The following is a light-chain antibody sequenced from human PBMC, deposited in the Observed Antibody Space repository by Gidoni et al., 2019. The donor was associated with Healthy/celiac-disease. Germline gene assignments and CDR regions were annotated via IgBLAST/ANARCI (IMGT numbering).Light chain of an antibody. V-gene: IGLV1-44*01. CDR2: SNN. J-gene: IGLJ3*02. CDR1: SSNIGSNT. Sequence: QSVLTQPPSASGTPGQRVTIYCSGSSSNIGSNTVNWYQQLPGTAPKLLIYSNNQRPSGVPDRFSGSKSGTSASLASSGLQSEDEADYYCAAWDDSLNGPVFGGGTKLTV. CDR3: AAWDDSLNGPV.